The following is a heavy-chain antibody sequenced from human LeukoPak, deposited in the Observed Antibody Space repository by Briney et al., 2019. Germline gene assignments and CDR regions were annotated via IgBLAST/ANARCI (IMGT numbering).Heavy chain of an antibody. CDR2: ISSNGGST. V-gene: IGHV3-64*01. J-gene: IGHJ6*03. CDR3: ARRVGSSQSAGYYMDV. D-gene: IGHD6-13*01. CDR1: GCTFSSYA. Sequence: GGSLRLSCAASGCTFSSYAMHWVRQAPGKGLEYVSAISSNGGSTYYANSVKGRFTISRDNSKNTLYLQMGSLRAEDMAVYYCARRVGSSQSAGYYMDVWGNGTTVTVSS.